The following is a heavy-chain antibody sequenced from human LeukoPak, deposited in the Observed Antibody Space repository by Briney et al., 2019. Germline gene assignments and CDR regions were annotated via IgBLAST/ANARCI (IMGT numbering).Heavy chain of an antibody. J-gene: IGHJ4*02. CDR3: ARDSPILSEGYSSSRYDY. CDR2: ISAYNGNT. D-gene: IGHD6-13*01. V-gene: IGHV1-18*01. CDR1: GYTFTSYG. Sequence: ASVKVSCKASGYTFTSYGISWVRQAPGQGLEWMGWISAYNGNTNYAQKLQGRVTMTTDTSTSTAYMELRSLRSDDTAVYYCARDSPILSEGYSSSRYDYWGQGTLVTVSS.